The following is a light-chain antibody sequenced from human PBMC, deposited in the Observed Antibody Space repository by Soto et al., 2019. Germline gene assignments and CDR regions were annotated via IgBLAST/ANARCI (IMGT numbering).Light chain of an antibody. CDR2: KAS. J-gene: IGKJ3*01. V-gene: IGKV1-5*03. CDR3: QQYNSYPS. Sequence: DIQMTQSPSTLSASVGDSVTITCRASQSISSWLAWYQQKPGKAPKLLIYKASSLESGVPSRFSGSGSGTEVTLTISSLQPDDFATYYGQQYNSYPSFGPGTKVDIK. CDR1: QSISSW.